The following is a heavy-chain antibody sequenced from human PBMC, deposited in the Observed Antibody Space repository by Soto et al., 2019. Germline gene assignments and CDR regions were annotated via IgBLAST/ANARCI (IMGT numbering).Heavy chain of an antibody. V-gene: IGHV3-48*01. Sequence: EVQLVESGGGLVQPGGSLRLSCAASGFTFSSYSMNWVRQAPGKGLEWVSYISSSSSTIYYADSVKGRFTISRDNAKNSLYLKRNGLEAEKPAVYYFATILATTADGYFDLGAVAPWSLSPQ. CDR3: ATILATTADGYFDL. J-gene: IGHJ2*01. D-gene: IGHD5-12*01. CDR1: GFTFSSYS. CDR2: ISSSSSTI.